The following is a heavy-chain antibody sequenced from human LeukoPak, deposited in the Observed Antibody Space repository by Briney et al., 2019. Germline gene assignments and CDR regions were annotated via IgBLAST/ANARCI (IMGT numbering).Heavy chain of an antibody. J-gene: IGHJ4*02. V-gene: IGHV1-46*01. CDR3: ARDLLPYGDYEPGPCDY. CDR1: GYTFTSYY. CDR2: INPSGGST. D-gene: IGHD4-17*01. Sequence: GASVKVSCKASGYTFTSYYMHWVRQAPGQGLEWMGIINPSGGSTSYAQKFQGRVTMTRDTSTSTVYMELSSLRSEDTAVYYCARDLLPYGDYEPGPCDYWGQGTLVTVSS.